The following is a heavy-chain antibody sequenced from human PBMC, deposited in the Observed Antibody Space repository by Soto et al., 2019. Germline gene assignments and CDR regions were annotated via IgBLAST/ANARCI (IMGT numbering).Heavy chain of an antibody. D-gene: IGHD6-13*01. CDR1: GGSFSGYY. CDR2: INHSGST. J-gene: IGHJ6*03. Sequence: SETLSLTCAVYGGSFSGYYWSWIRQPPGKGLEWIGEINHSGSTNYNPSLKSRVTISVDTSKNQFSLKLSSVTAADTAVYYCARGSSSSHYYSYYMDVWGKGTTVTVSS. V-gene: IGHV4-34*01. CDR3: ARGSSSSHYYSYYMDV.